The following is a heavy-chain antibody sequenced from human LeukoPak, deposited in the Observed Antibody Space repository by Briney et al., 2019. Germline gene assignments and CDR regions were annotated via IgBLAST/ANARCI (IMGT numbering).Heavy chain of an antibody. V-gene: IGHV4-39*07. Sequence: SETLSLTCTVSGGSISSSSYYWGWIRQPPGKGLEWIGSMYYTGATNYNPSLKSRVTISVHTSKNQFSLKLSSVTAADTAVYYCARGRKRVFGVITTRVWFDSWGQGTLVTVSS. CDR1: GGSISSSSYY. CDR3: ARGRKRVFGVITTRVWFDS. D-gene: IGHD3-3*01. J-gene: IGHJ5*01. CDR2: MYYTGAT.